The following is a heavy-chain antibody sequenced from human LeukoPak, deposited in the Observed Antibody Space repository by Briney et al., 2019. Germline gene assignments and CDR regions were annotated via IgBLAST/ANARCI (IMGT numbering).Heavy chain of an antibody. CDR3: ARDLIGRPREGYFDY. CDR1: GFTFSSYA. J-gene: IGHJ4*02. CDR2: ISGGGGST. Sequence: GGSLRLSCAASGFTFSSYAMNWVRQAPGKGLEWVSGISGGGGSTYYADSVKGRFTISRDNAKNSLFLQMNSLRAEDTAVYYCARDLIGRPREGYFDYWGQGTLVTVSS. V-gene: IGHV3-23*01. D-gene: IGHD6-13*01.